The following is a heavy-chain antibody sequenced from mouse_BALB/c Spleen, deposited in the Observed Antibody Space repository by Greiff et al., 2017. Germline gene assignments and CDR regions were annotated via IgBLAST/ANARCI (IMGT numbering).Heavy chain of an antibody. CDR3: ARRIYGYGAMDY. J-gene: IGHJ4*01. Sequence: EVMLVESGGGLVKPGGSLKLSCAASGFTFSSYAMSWVRQSPEKRLEWVAEISSGGSYTYYPDTVTGRFTISRDNAKNTLYLEMSSLRSEDTAMYYCARRIYGYGAMDYWGQGTSVTVSS. CDR1: GFTFSSYA. CDR2: ISSGGSYT. V-gene: IGHV5-9-4*01. D-gene: IGHD1-2*01.